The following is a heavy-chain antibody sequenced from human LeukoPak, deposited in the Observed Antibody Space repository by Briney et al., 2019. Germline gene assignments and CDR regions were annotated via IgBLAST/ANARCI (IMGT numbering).Heavy chain of an antibody. D-gene: IGHD3-22*01. J-gene: IGHJ6*03. CDR2: MNPNSGNT. CDR3: ARGNGNYYDSSGYYSQNLNYYYYYMDV. V-gene: IGHV1-8*01. Sequence: ASVKVSCKASGYTFTSYDINWVRQATGQGLEWMGWMNPNSGNTGYAQKFQGRVTMTRNTSISTAYMELSSLRSEDTAVYYCARGNGNYYDSSGYYSQNLNYYYYYMDVWGKGTTVTISS. CDR1: GYTFTSYD.